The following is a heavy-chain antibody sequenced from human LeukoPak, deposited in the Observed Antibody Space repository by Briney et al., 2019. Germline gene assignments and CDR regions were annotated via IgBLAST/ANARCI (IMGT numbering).Heavy chain of an antibody. CDR2: INPNSGGT. V-gene: IGHV1-2*02. CDR1: GYTFTGYY. CDR3: AREPRCQADLGCHYYMDV. J-gene: IGHJ6*03. D-gene: IGHD7-27*01. Sequence: ASVKVSCKASGYTFTGYYMHWVRQAPGQGLEWMGWINPNSGGTNYAQKFQGRVTMTRDTSISTAYMELSRLRSDDTAVYYCAREPRCQADLGCHYYMDVWGKGTTVTVSS.